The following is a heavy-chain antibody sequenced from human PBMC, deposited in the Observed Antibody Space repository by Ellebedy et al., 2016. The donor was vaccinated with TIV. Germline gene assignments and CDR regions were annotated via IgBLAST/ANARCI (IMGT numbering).Heavy chain of an antibody. Sequence: MPSETLSLTCTVSGGSISSYFWTWIRQPPGKGLEWIGDIYYSGNTYYNPSLKSRASMSVDTSNNHFSLRLNSVTAAATAVYYCVRGRGIAVAGTYEDTWFDPWGQGTLVTVSS. CDR2: IYYSGNT. CDR3: VRGRGIAVAGTYEDTWFDP. CDR1: GGSISSYF. D-gene: IGHD6-19*01. J-gene: IGHJ5*02. V-gene: IGHV4-59*01.